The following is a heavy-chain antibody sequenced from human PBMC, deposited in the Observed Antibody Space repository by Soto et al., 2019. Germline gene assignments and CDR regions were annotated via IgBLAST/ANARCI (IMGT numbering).Heavy chain of an antibody. CDR1: GYTFTSYD. CDR3: AIRVWGQQLVNFDP. CDR2: MNPNSGNT. D-gene: IGHD6-13*01. Sequence: QVQLVQSGAEVKKPGASVKVSCKASGYTFTSYDINWVRQATGQGLEWMGWMNPNSGNTGYAQKFQGRVTMTRNTSISTAYMELSSLRSEDTTVYYCAIRVWGQQLVNFDPWGQGTLVTVSS. V-gene: IGHV1-8*01. J-gene: IGHJ5*02.